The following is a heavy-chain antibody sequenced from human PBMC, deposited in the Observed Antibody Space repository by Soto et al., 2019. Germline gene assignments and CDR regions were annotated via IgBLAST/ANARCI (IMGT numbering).Heavy chain of an antibody. CDR3: ARVYSSPRTGFDC. V-gene: IGHV3-33*01. CDR2: IWYDGSNK. J-gene: IGHJ4*02. Sequence: GGSLRLSCAASGFTFSSYGMHWVRQAPGKGLEWVAVIWYDGSNKYYADSVKGRFTISRDNSKNTLYLQMNSLRAEDTAVYYCARVYSSPRTGFDCWGQGTLVTVSS. D-gene: IGHD6-13*01. CDR1: GFTFSSYG.